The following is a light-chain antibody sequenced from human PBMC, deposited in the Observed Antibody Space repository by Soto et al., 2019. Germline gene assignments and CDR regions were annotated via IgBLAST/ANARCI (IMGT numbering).Light chain of an antibody. CDR1: SSNIGSKT. J-gene: IGLJ3*02. V-gene: IGLV1-44*01. CDR2: TNS. Sequence: QSVLTQPPSASGTPGQRVTISCSGTSSNIGSKTVNWYQQLPGTAPKLLIYTNSQRPSGVPDRFSGSKSGTSASLAISGLQSEDEADYYCAAWDDSLKGWVFGGGTKLTVL. CDR3: AAWDDSLKGWV.